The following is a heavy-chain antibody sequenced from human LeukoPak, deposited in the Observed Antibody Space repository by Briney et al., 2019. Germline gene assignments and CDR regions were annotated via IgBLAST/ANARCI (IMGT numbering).Heavy chain of an antibody. CDR3: ARDIFWGIAAASDY. V-gene: IGHV1-18*01. J-gene: IGHJ4*02. CDR1: GXTFTSYG. CDR2: ISPYNGNT. D-gene: IGHD6-13*01. Sequence: XTVSXKGSGXTFTSYGIXXVRQAPGQGXXGMXWISPYNGNTNYSQKLQGRVTMTTDTSTSTAYIELRNLRSDDTAVYYCARDIFWGIAAASDYWGQGTLVTVSS.